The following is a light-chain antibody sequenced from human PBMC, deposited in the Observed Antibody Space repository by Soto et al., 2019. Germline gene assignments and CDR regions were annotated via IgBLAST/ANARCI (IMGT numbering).Light chain of an antibody. V-gene: IGKV3-11*01. Sequence: DIVLTQSPGTLSLSPGERATLSCRASQTVSSRLAWYQHKPGQAPRLLIYDSSNRATGIPARFSGSGSGTDFTLTISSLEPEDFAVYYCHQRKSWPRTFGQGAKVDI. CDR3: HQRKSWPRT. J-gene: IGKJ1*01. CDR1: QTVSSR. CDR2: DSS.